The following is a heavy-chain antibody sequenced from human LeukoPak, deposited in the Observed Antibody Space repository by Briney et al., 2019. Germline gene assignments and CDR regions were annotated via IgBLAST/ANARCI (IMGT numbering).Heavy chain of an antibody. Sequence: GASVKVSCKASGYTFTSYGISWVRQAPGQGLEWMGWLSAYNGNTNYAQKLQGRVTMTTDTSTSTAYMELRSLRSDDTAVYYCARDSKDPDWDLDAFDIWGQGTMVTVSS. V-gene: IGHV1-18*01. D-gene: IGHD3-9*01. CDR1: GYTFTSYG. CDR3: ARDSKDPDWDLDAFDI. CDR2: LSAYNGNT. J-gene: IGHJ3*02.